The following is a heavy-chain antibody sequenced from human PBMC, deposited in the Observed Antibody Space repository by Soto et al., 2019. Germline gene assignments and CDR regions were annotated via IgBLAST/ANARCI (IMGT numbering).Heavy chain of an antibody. CDR1: GGTFSSYA. Sequence: QVQLVQSGAEVKKPGSSVKVSCKASGGTFSSYAISWVRQAPGQGLEWMGGIIPIFGTANYAQKFQGRVTITADESTSTAYMELSSLRSEDTAVYYCASSPLPWSVPSLRTNWFDPWGQGTLVTVSS. CDR2: IIPIFGTA. CDR3: ASSPLPWSVPSLRTNWFDP. V-gene: IGHV1-69*12. D-gene: IGHD2-2*01. J-gene: IGHJ5*02.